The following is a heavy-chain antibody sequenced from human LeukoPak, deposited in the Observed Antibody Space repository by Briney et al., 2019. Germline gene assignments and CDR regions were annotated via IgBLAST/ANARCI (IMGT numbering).Heavy chain of an antibody. CDR1: GGSISRGDYY. CDR2: ISYSGST. D-gene: IGHD3-22*01. CDR3: ARDYYDSSGLAQFDY. V-gene: IGHV4-30-4*08. Sequence: SETLSLTCTVSGGSISRGDYYWSWIRQPPGKGLERIGYISYSGSTYYNPSLKSRVTISVDTSKNQFSLKLSSVTAADTAVYFCARDYYDSSGLAQFDYWGQGTLVTVSS. J-gene: IGHJ4*02.